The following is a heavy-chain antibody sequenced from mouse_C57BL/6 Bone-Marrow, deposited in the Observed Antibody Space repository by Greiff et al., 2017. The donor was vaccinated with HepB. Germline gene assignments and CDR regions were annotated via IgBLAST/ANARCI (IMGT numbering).Heavy chain of an antibody. Sequence: EVKVVESEGGLVQPGSSMKLSCTASGFTFSDYYMAWVRQVPEKGLEWVANINYDGSSTYYLDSLKSRFIISRDNAKNILYLQMSSLKSEDTATYYCARVYYYGSSYWYFDVWGTGTTVTVSS. J-gene: IGHJ1*03. CDR3: ARVYYYGSSYWYFDV. CDR1: GFTFSDYY. CDR2: INYDGSST. V-gene: IGHV5-16*01. D-gene: IGHD1-1*01.